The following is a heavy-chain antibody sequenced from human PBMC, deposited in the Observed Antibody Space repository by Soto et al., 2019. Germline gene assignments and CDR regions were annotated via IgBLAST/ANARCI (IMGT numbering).Heavy chain of an antibody. CDR1: GGSINSYY. V-gene: IGHV4-59*01. CDR3: ARRYGKNAFDI. D-gene: IGHD5-18*01. CDR2: IYYSGST. Sequence: QVQLQESGPGLVKPSETLSLTCTVSGGSINSYYWSWIRQPPGKGLEWIGYIYYSGSTNYNPSLKSRVTIAVDTSKNPFSLKLSSVTAADTAVYYCARRYGKNAFDIWGQGTMVTVSS. J-gene: IGHJ3*02.